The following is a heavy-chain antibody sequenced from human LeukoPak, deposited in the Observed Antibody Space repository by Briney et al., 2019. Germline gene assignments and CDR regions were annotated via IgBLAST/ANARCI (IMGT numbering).Heavy chain of an antibody. J-gene: IGHJ4*02. V-gene: IGHV3-74*01. Sequence: PGGSLRLSCAASGFTFSSYWMHWVRQAPGQGLVWVSRINSDGSSTSYADSVKGRFTISRDNAKNTLYLQMNSPRAEDTAVYYCARVGSDSGAYSLFDYWGQGTLVTVSS. CDR3: ARVGSDSGAYSLFDY. CDR2: INSDGSST. D-gene: IGHD3-22*01. CDR1: GFTFSSYW.